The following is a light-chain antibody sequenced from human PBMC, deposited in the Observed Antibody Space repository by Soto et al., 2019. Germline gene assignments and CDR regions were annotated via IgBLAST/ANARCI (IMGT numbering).Light chain of an antibody. CDR1: NRDVGGYNY. V-gene: IGLV2-14*01. CDR2: EVT. J-gene: IGLJ2*01. CDR3: SSYSSSSALDVI. Sequence: QSVLAQPASVSGSPGQSITISCAGTNRDVGGYNYVSWYQQYPGKAPKLIIYEVTYRPSGVSNRFSGSKSGNTASLTISGRQADDEADYYCSSYSSSSALDVIFGGGTKLTVL.